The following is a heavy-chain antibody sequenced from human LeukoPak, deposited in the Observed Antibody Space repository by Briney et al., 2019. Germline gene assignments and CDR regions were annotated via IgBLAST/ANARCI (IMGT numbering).Heavy chain of an antibody. CDR2: IIPIFGTA. V-gene: IGHV1-69*13. CDR1: GGTFSSQA. J-gene: IGHJ4*02. D-gene: IGHD3-3*01. Sequence: SVKVSCKASGGTFSSQAISWVRQAPGQGLEWMGGIIPIFGTASYAQKFQGRVTITADESTSTAYMELSSLRSKDTAVYYCASQPFTIFGVVGYFDYWGQGTLVTVSS. CDR3: ASQPFTIFGVVGYFDY.